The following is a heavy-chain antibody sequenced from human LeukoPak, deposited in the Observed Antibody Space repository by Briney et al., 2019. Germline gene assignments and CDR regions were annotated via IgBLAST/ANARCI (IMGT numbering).Heavy chain of an antibody. J-gene: IGHJ4*02. V-gene: IGHV1-46*01. CDR1: GYTFTSYC. CDR2: INPSGGST. CDR3: ARDPDGYNVDY. Sequence: ASVKVSCKASGYTFTSYCTHWVRQAPGQGLEWMGIINPSGGSTSYAQKFQGRVTMTRDTSISTAYMELSRLRSDDTAVYYCARDPDGYNVDYWGQGTLVTVSS. D-gene: IGHD5-24*01.